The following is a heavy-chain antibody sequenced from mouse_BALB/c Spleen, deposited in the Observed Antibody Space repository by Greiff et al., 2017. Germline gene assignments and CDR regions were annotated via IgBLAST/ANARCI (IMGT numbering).Heavy chain of an antibody. J-gene: IGHJ2*01. D-gene: IGHD1-1*01. CDR2: ISSGGSYT. V-gene: IGHV5-6*01. CDR1: GFTFSSYG. Sequence: EVQGVESGGDLVKPGGSLKLSCAASGFTFSSYGMSWVRQTPDKRLEWVATISSGGSYTYYPDSVKGRFTISRDNAKNTLYLQMSSLKSEDTAMYFCARQRDYSAPFDYWGQGTTLTVSS. CDR3: ARQRDYSAPFDY.